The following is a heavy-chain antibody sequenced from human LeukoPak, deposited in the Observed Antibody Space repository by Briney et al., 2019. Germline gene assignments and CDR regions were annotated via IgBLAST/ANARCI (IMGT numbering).Heavy chain of an antibody. Sequence: SETLSLTCTVSGGSISSSSYYWGWIRQPPGKGLEWIGSVYYSGYTYYKPSLKSRVTISVDTSQNQFPLKLSSVTAADTAVFYCARQGGGESSENYYHVYGMDLWGQGTTVTVSS. CDR2: VYYSGYT. V-gene: IGHV4-39*01. CDR3: ARQGGGESSENYYHVYGMDL. CDR1: GGSISSSSYY. J-gene: IGHJ6*02. D-gene: IGHD3-10*01.